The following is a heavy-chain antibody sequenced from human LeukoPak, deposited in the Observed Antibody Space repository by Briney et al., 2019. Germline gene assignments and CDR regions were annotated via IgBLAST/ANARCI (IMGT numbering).Heavy chain of an antibody. D-gene: IGHD3-10*01. Sequence: PSETLSLTCTVSGGSISSGGYCWSWIRQPPGKGLEWIGYIYHSGSTYYNPSLKSRVTISIDRSKNQFSLKLSSVTAADTAVYYCASVLLWFGTNDYWGQGTLVTVSS. CDR2: IYHSGST. CDR1: GGSISSGGYC. J-gene: IGHJ4*02. CDR3: ASVLLWFGTNDY. V-gene: IGHV4-30-2*01.